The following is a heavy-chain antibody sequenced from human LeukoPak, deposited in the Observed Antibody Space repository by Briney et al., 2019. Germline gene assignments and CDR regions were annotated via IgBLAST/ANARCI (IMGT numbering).Heavy chain of an antibody. CDR1: GFTFSSYE. J-gene: IGHJ4*02. V-gene: IGHV3-48*03. Sequence: PGGSLRLSCAASGFTFSSYEMNWVRQAPGKGLEWVSYISSSGSTIYYADSVKGRFTISRDNAKNTLFLQMNSLRAEDTAVSYCARDESVTGPTTFDYWGQGTLVTVSS. D-gene: IGHD6-19*01. CDR2: ISSSGSTI. CDR3: ARDESVTGPTTFDY.